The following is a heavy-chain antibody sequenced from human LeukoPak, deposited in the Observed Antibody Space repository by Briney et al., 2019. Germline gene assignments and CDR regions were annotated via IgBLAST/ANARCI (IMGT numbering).Heavy chain of an antibody. CDR1: GFTFSSYG. V-gene: IGHV3-30*02. Sequence: GGSLRLSCAASGFTFSSYGMHWVRQAVGKGLEWVAFIRYDGSNKYYADSVKGRFTISRDNAKNSVYLQMNTLSAEDTAVYYCARIGYSSSSFDYWGQGTLVTVSS. CDR2: IRYDGSNK. J-gene: IGHJ4*02. D-gene: IGHD6-6*01. CDR3: ARIGYSSSSFDY.